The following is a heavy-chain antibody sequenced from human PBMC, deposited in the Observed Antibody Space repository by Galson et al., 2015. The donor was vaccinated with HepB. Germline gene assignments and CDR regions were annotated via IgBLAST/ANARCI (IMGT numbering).Heavy chain of an antibody. CDR2: VDPEDGET. CDR3: ATNGRLYGAGTWGAFDI. D-gene: IGHD3-10*01. V-gene: IGHV1-69-2*01. CDR1: GYTFTDYY. J-gene: IGHJ3*02. Sequence: VKVSCKVSGYTFTDYYMHWVQQAPGKGLEWMGLVDPEDGETIYAEKFQGRVTITADTSTDTAYMELSSLRSEDTAVYYCATNGRLYGAGTWGAFDIWGQGTMVTVSS.